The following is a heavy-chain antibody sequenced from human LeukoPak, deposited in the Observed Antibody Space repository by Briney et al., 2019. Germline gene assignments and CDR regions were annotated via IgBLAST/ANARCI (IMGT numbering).Heavy chain of an antibody. CDR2: IGTAGDT. CDR1: GFTFSSYD. Sequence: GGSLRLSCAASGFTFSSYDMHWVRQATGKGLEWVSAIGTAGDTYCPGSVKGRFTISRENAKNSLYLQMNSLRAGDTAVYYCARGLRGYSYGAESFDYWGQGTLVTVSS. V-gene: IGHV3-13*01. J-gene: IGHJ4*02. D-gene: IGHD5-18*01. CDR3: ARGLRGYSYGAESFDY.